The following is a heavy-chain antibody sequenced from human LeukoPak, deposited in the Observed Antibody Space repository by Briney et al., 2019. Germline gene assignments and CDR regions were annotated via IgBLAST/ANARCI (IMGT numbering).Heavy chain of an antibody. Sequence: SETLSLTCGAYGGSFSGYYWSWIRQPPGKGLEWIGEINHRGSTNYKPSLKSRVTISVDTSKNQFSLRLSSVTAADTAVYYCARHLPRTDIGYAFDIWGQGTVVTVSS. J-gene: IGHJ3*02. D-gene: IGHD2-15*01. CDR3: ARHLPRTDIGYAFDI. V-gene: IGHV4-34*01. CDR1: GGSFSGYY. CDR2: INHRGST.